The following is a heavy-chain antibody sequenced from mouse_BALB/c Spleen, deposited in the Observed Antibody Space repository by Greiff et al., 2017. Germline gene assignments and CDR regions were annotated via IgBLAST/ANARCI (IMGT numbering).Heavy chain of an antibody. CDR3: VRHGAMDY. CDR1: GFTFNTYA. J-gene: IGHJ4*01. CDR2: IRSKSNNYAT. V-gene: IGHV10-1*02. Sequence: EVNVVESGGGLVQPKGSLKLSCAASGFTFNTYAMNWVRQAPGKGLEWVARIRSKSNNYATYYADSVKDRFTISRDDSQSMLYLQMNNLKTEDTAMYYCVRHGAMDYWGQGTSVTVSS.